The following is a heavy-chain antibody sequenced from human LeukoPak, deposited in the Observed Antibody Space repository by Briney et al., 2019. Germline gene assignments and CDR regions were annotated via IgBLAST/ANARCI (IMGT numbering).Heavy chain of an antibody. CDR1: GFTFSDYY. Sequence: PGGSLRLSCAASGFTFSDYYMSWIRQAPGKGLEWVSYISSSGSTIYYADSVKGRFTISRDNAKNSLYLQINSLRAEDTAVYYCAKVMGTGSNYDPLDIWGQGTMVTVSS. D-gene: IGHD1-1*01. CDR3: AKVMGTGSNYDPLDI. CDR2: ISSSGSTI. J-gene: IGHJ3*02. V-gene: IGHV3-11*01.